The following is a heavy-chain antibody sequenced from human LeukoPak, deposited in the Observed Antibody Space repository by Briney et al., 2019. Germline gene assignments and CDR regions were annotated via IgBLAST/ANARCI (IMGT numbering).Heavy chain of an antibody. CDR1: GFTFSSYA. CDR3: AQDSQHYYDSSGYTPRFEP. J-gene: IGHJ5*02. D-gene: IGHD3-22*01. Sequence: GGSLRLSCAASGFTFSSYAMSWVRQAPGKGLEWFSAISGSGGSTYYADSVKGRVTISRDNSKNTLYLQMTSLRAEDTAVYYCAQDSQHYYDSSGYTPRFEPWGQGTLVTVSS. V-gene: IGHV3-23*01. CDR2: ISGSGGST.